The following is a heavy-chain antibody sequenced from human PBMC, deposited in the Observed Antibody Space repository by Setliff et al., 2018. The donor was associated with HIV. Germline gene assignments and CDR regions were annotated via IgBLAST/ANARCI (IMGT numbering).Heavy chain of an antibody. J-gene: IGHJ4*02. CDR3: AKEVYYDSSGYPRYFDY. Sequence: LRLSCAVSGFTLSSYGMHWVRQAPGKGLEWVAFIRYDGSNKYYADSVKGRFTISRDNSKNTLYLQMNSLRAEDTAVYYCAKEVYYDSSGYPRYFDYWGQGTLVTVSS. CDR1: GFTLSSYG. CDR2: IRYDGSNK. V-gene: IGHV3-30*02. D-gene: IGHD3-22*01.